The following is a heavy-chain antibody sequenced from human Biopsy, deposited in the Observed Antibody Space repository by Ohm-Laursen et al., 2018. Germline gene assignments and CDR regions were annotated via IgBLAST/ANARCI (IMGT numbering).Heavy chain of an antibody. CDR1: GSTFSSYA. Sequence: SLRLSCAASGSTFSSYAMSWVRQAPGKGLEWVSGISGSGGTTDYADSVKGRFTISRDNPRNTVYLQMNSLRVEDTAVYYCAKINPSSIYYNYGMDVWGQGTTVTVSS. CDR2: ISGSGGTT. CDR3: AKINPSSIYYNYGMDV. V-gene: IGHV3-23*01. J-gene: IGHJ6*02.